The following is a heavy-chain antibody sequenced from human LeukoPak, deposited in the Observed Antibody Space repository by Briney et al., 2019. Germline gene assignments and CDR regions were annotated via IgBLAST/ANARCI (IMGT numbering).Heavy chain of an antibody. CDR1: GFAFSSHP. CDR2: IRGSGDST. J-gene: IGHJ6*03. V-gene: IGHV3-23*01. CDR3: AKSYSYYHMDD. Sequence: GGSLRLSCAASGFAFSSHPMSWVRLAPGKGLEWVSSIRGSGDSTYYADSVKGRFTISRDNTKNTLYLQMNSLRGDDTAVYYCAKSYSYYHMDDWGKGTSVTVSS.